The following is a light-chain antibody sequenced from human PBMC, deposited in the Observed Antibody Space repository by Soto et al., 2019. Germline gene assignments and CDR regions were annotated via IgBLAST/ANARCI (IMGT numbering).Light chain of an antibody. J-gene: IGKJ4*01. CDR2: DAS. CDR3: QQRSNWPPLT. V-gene: IGKV3-11*01. Sequence: EIVLTQSPATLSLSPGERATLSCRASQNIRSFLAWYQQKPGQAPRLLIYDASNRATGIPARFSGSGSGTDFTLTISSLEPEDFAVYYCQQRSNWPPLTFGGGTKVEIK. CDR1: QNIRSF.